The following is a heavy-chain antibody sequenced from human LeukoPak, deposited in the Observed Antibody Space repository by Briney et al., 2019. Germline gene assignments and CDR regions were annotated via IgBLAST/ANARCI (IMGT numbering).Heavy chain of an antibody. CDR2: IIPIFGTA. D-gene: IGHD6-6*01. J-gene: IGHJ3*02. Sequence: SVKVSCKASGGTFSSYAISWVRQAPGQGLEWMGGIIPIFGTANYAQKFQGRVTMTTDTSTSTAYMELRSLRSDDTAVYYCARDEYGSLVGAFDIWGRGTMVTVSS. V-gene: IGHV1-69*05. CDR3: ARDEYGSLVGAFDI. CDR1: GGTFSSYA.